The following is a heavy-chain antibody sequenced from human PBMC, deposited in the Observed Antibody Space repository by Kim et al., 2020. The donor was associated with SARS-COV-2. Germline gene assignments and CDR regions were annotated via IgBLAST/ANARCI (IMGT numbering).Heavy chain of an antibody. J-gene: IGHJ4*02. V-gene: IGHV4-31*03. Sequence: SETLSLTCTVSGGSISSGGYYWSWIRQHPGKGLEWIGYIYYSGSTYYNPSLKSRVTISVDTSKNQFSLKLSSVTAADTAVYYCARVSSRGGTLTCWGQGTLVTVSS. CDR1: GGSISSGGYY. CDR2: IYYSGST. D-gene: IGHD6-13*01. CDR3: ARVSSRGGTLTC.